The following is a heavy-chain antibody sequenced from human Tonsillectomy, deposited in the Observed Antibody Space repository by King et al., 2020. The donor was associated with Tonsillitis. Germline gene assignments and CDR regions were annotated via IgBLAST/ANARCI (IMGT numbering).Heavy chain of an antibody. CDR1: GGSINSGGYS. CDR2: IYYSGST. V-gene: IGHV4-30-4*07. CDR3: ARWPDP. Sequence: QLQESGPGLVKPSQTLSLTCAVSGGSINSGGYSWNWIRQPPGKGLEWIGYIYYSGSTYYNPSLKRRVTISVDTSKNQFSLKLSSVTAADTAVYYCARWPDPWGQGTLVTVSS. J-gene: IGHJ5*02.